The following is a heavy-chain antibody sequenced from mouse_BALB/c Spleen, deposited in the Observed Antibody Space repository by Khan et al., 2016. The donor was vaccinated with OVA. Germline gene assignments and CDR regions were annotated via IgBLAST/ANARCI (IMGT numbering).Heavy chain of an antibody. D-gene: IGHD2-14*01. V-gene: IGHV1-4*01. Sequence: VQLQESGAELARPGASVKMSRKASGYTFTSYTIHWIKQRPGQGLEWIGYINPSNGYTNYNQKFKDKATLTADKSSTTAYMQLSSLTSDDSAVYNCVRVGAYYRNDGWFAYWGQGTLVTVSA. J-gene: IGHJ3*01. CDR2: INPSNGYT. CDR1: GYTFTSYT. CDR3: VRVGAYYRNDGWFAY.